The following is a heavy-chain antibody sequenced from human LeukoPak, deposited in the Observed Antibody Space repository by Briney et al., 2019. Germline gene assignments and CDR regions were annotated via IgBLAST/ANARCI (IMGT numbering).Heavy chain of an antibody. CDR1: GFTFSSYW. CDR3: ERDRWELRGIFDY. D-gene: IGHD1-26*01. J-gene: IGHJ4*02. V-gene: IGHV3-7*01. CDR2: INQDGSEK. Sequence: GGSLRLSCAASGFTFSSYWMSWVRQAPGKGLEWVANINQDGSEKYYVDSGKGRFTIARDNAKNSLYLQMNSLRAEDTAVYYCERDRWELRGIFDYWGQGTLVTVSS.